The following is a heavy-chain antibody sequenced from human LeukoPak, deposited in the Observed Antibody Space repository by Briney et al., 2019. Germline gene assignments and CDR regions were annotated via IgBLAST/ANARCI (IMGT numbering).Heavy chain of an antibody. D-gene: IGHD2-2*01. Sequence: PGGSLRLSCAASGFTFDDYAMHWVRHAPGKGLEWVSGISWNSGSIGYADSVKGRFTISRDNAKNSLYLQMNSLRAEDTALYYCAKDIVVVPSGAFDIWGQGTMVTVSS. CDR3: AKDIVVVPSGAFDI. CDR1: GFTFDDYA. CDR2: ISWNSGSI. V-gene: IGHV3-9*01. J-gene: IGHJ3*02.